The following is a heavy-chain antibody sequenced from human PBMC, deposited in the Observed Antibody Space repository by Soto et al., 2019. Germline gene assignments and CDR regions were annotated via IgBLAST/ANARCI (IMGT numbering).Heavy chain of an antibody. V-gene: IGHV3-48*02. D-gene: IGHD2-2*01. CDR1: GFTFSSYS. CDR3: ARDLYCSSTSCYRYYYYGMDV. J-gene: IGHJ6*02. Sequence: GGSLRLSCAASGFTFSSYSMNWVRQAPGKGLEWVSFISSISITIYYADPVKGLFTISRDNAKNSLYLQMNSLRDEDTAVYYFARDLYCSSTSCYRYYYYGMDVWGQGTTVTVSS. CDR2: ISSISITI.